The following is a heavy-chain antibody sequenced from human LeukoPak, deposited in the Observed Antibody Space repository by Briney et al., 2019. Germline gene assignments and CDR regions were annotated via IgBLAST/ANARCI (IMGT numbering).Heavy chain of an antibody. Sequence: PGGSLRLSCAASGFIFSNYAMHWVRQAPGKGLEWVSTISGSGGSTYYADSVKGRFTISRDNSKNTLYLQMNSLRAEDTAVYYCAKEGYHYYGSGTLRGGKWFDPWGQGTLVTVSS. V-gene: IGHV3-23*01. D-gene: IGHD3-10*01. J-gene: IGHJ5*02. CDR2: ISGSGGST. CDR1: GFIFSNYA. CDR3: AKEGYHYYGSGTLRGGKWFDP.